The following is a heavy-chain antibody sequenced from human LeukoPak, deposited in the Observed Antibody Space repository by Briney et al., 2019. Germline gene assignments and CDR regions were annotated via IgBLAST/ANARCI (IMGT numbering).Heavy chain of an antibody. CDR2: IYYSGST. D-gene: IGHD1-26*01. CDR1: NGSVRSYY. CDR3: ARVRGSGGNYKFAY. J-gene: IGHJ4*02. Sequence: SETLSLTCTVSNGSVRSYYWSWVRQSPGKGLEWIGYIYYSGSTNYNPSLKSRVTISVGTSKNRFSLNLSSVTAADTAVYYSARVRGSGGNYKFAYWGQGTLVTVSS. V-gene: IGHV4-59*02.